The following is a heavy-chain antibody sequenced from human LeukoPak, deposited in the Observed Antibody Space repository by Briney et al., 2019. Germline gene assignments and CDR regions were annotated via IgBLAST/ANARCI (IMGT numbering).Heavy chain of an antibody. D-gene: IGHD5-18*01. Sequence: GESLKISCKGSGYSFTSYWIGWVRQMPGKGLEWMGITYPGDSDTRYSPSFQGQVTISADKSISTAYLQWSSLKASDTAMYYCASQIQLYGYAFDYWGQRTLVTVSS. CDR3: ASQIQLYGYAFDY. CDR1: GYSFTSYW. CDR2: TYPGDSDT. J-gene: IGHJ4*02. V-gene: IGHV5-51*01.